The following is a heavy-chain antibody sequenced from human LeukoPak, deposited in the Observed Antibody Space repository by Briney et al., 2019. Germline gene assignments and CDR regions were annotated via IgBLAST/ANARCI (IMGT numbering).Heavy chain of an antibody. V-gene: IGHV1-69*13. CDR3: ATCARNFYCYRFDY. Sequence: SVKVSCEASGGIFSSYAISWVRQAPGQGLEWMGGIIPIFGTANYAQKFQGRVTITADESTSTAYMELSSLRSEDTAVYYCATCARNFYCYRFDYWGQGTLVTVSS. D-gene: IGHD2-2*02. CDR1: GGIFSSYA. J-gene: IGHJ4*02. CDR2: IIPIFGTA.